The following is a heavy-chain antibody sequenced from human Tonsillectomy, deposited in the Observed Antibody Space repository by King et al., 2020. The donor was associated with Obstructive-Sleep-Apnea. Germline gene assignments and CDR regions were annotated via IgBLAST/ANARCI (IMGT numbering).Heavy chain of an antibody. Sequence: QLTLKESGPALVKPTQTLTLTCTFSGFSLSTSGMCVSWIRQPPGKALEWLARIDWDDDKYYSTSLKTRLTISKDTSKKQVVLTMTNMDPVDTATYYCARIQRSEWLGIAGGYFDYWGQGTLVTVSS. J-gene: IGHJ4*02. CDR2: IDWDDDK. CDR1: GFSLSTSGMC. D-gene: IGHD6-19*01. V-gene: IGHV2-70*15. CDR3: ARIQRSEWLGIAGGYFDY.